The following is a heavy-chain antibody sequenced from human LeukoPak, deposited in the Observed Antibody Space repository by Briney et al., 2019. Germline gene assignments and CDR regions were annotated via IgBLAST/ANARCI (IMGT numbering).Heavy chain of an antibody. J-gene: IGHJ4*02. CDR1: GYTFTSYY. D-gene: IGHD2-15*01. Sequence: ASVKVSCKASGYTFTSYYMHWVRQAPGQGLEWMRIINPSGGSTSYAQKFQGRVTMTRDTSTSTVYMELSSLRSEDTAVYYCARDRRVVVILDYWGQGTLVTVSS. V-gene: IGHV1-46*01. CDR2: INPSGGST. CDR3: ARDRRVVVILDY.